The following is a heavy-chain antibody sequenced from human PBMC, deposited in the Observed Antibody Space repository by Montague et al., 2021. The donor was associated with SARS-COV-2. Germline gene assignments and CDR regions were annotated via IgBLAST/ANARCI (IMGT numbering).Heavy chain of an antibody. D-gene: IGHD3-9*01. CDR3: ASSGITLTGLDAFDI. V-gene: IGHV6-1*01. CDR1: GDSVSSNRAT. J-gene: IGHJ3*02. Sequence: CAISGDSVSSNRATWNWIRQSPSRGLEWLGSTYYESKWLNDYRGSVRGRMIINPDTSRNQFSLQLNSVTPEDTAVYFCASSGITLTGLDAFDIWGQGTMVTVSS. CDR2: TYYESKWLN.